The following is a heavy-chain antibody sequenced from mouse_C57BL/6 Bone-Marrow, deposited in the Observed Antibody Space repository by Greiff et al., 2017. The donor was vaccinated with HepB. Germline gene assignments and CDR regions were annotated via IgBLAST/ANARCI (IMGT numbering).Heavy chain of an antibody. D-gene: IGHD3-2*02. Sequence: VQLQESGAELARPGASVKLSCKASGYTFTSYGISWVKQRTGQGLEWIGEIYPRSGNTYYNEKFKGKATLTADKSSSTAYMELRSLTSEDSAVYFCAISGQLRFPFDYWGQGTTLTVSS. V-gene: IGHV1-81*01. CDR3: AISGQLRFPFDY. CDR1: GYTFTSYG. J-gene: IGHJ2*01. CDR2: IYPRSGNT.